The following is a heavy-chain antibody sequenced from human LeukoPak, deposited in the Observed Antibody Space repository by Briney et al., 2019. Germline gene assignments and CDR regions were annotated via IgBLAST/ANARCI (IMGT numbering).Heavy chain of an antibody. V-gene: IGHV3-48*01. D-gene: IGHD6-19*01. CDR1: GFTFSSYS. J-gene: IGHJ3*02. CDR3: ARDQDSSGWYNAFDI. CDR2: ISSSSSTI. Sequence: GGSLRLSCAASGFTFSSYSMNWVRQAPGKGLEWVSYISSSSSTIYYADSVKGRFTISRDNAKNSLYLQMNSLRAEDTAVCYCARDQDSSGWYNAFDIWGQGTMVTVSS.